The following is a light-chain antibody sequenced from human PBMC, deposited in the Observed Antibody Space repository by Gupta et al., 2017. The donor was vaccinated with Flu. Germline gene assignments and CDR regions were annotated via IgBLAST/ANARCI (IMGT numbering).Light chain of an antibody. J-gene: IGKJ4*01. Sequence: STGERATLSCRASQSVSRYLAWYQQKPGQAPRLLIYGASSRATGIPDRFSGSGSGTDFTLSISRLEPEDFAVYYCQQYDTSPLTFGGGTTVEIK. CDR1: QSVSRY. V-gene: IGKV3-20*01. CDR3: QQYDTSPLT. CDR2: GAS.